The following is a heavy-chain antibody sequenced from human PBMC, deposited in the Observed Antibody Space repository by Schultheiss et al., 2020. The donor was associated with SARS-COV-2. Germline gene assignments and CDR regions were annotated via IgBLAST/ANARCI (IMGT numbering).Heavy chain of an antibody. CDR2: VNHSGDT. CDR3: AAWGSYLFDY. J-gene: IGHJ4*02. V-gene: IGHV4-34*01. CDR1: GGSFSGYY. Sequence: SETLSLTCAVFGGSFSGYYWSWIRQPPGKGLEWIGEVNHSGDTNYSPSLKSRVTISVDTSKNQFSLKLSSVTAADTAVYYCAAWGSYLFDYWGQGTLVTVSS. D-gene: IGHD1-26*01.